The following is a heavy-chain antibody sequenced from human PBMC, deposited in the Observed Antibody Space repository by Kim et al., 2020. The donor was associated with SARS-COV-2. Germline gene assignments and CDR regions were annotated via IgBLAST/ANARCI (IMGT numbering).Heavy chain of an antibody. CDR3: ARTYCSSTSFGRKNWFDP. CDR2: IYPGDSDT. J-gene: IGHJ5*02. V-gene: IGHV5-51*01. D-gene: IGHD2-2*01. Sequence: GESLKISCNGSGYSFTSYWIGWVRQMPGKGLEWMGIIYPGDSDTRYSPSFQGQITLSADKSISTAYLQCSSLKASDTAMYYCARTYCSSTSFGRKNWFDPWGQGTLVTVSP. CDR1: GYSFTSYW.